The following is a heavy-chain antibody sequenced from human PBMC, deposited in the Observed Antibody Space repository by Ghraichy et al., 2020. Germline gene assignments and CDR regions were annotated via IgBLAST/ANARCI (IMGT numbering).Heavy chain of an antibody. Sequence: GGSLRLSCAASGFTFSNAWMSWVRQAPGKGLEWVGRIKSKTDGGTTDYAAPVKGRFTISRDDSKNTLYLQMNSLKTEDTAVYYCTTDEYGDYPYYYGMDVWGQGTTVTVSS. CDR1: GFTFSNAW. D-gene: IGHD4-17*01. CDR2: IKSKTDGGTT. V-gene: IGHV3-15*01. J-gene: IGHJ6*02. CDR3: TTDEYGDYPYYYGMDV.